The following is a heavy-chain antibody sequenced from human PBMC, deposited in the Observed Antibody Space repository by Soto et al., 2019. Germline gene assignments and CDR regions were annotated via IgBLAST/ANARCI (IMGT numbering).Heavy chain of an antibody. J-gene: IGHJ4*02. CDR1: GYSFFRYYS. D-gene: IGHD5-18*01. CDR3: ARVRGHSYGYVDY. CDR2: ISGRGSPI. V-gene: IGHV3-48*01. Sequence: HPGGSLRLSCAASGYSFFRYYSMNWFREAPGKGLEWVSFISGRGSPIYYADSVRGRFTISRDNAKNSLSLEMNSLRVEDTAVYYCARVRGHSYGYVDYWGQGTLVTVSS.